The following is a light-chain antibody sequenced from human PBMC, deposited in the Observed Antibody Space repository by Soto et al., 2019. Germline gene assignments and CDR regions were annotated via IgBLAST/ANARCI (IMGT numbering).Light chain of an antibody. CDR1: SSDVGSYNL. Sequence: QSALTQPASVSGSPGQSITISCTGTSSDVGSYNLVSWYQQHPGKAPQLMIYEVSQRPSGVSNRFSGSKSGNAASLTISGLQAEDEADYYCCSYAGSTTYVFGSGTKLTV. CDR2: EVS. V-gene: IGLV2-23*02. J-gene: IGLJ1*01. CDR3: CSYAGSTTYV.